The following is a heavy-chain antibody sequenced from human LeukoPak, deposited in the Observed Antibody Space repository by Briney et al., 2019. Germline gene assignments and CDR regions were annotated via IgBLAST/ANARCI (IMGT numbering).Heavy chain of an antibody. CDR2: INAGNGNT. J-gene: IGHJ3*02. V-gene: IGHV1-3*01. CDR1: GYTFTSYA. D-gene: IGHD1-26*01. Sequence: ASVKVSCKASGYTFTSYAMHWVRQAPGQRLEWMGWINAGNGNTKYSQKFQGRVTITRDTSASTAYMELSSLRSEDTAVYYCARVGWDNDAFDIWGQGTMVTVSS. CDR3: ARVGWDNDAFDI.